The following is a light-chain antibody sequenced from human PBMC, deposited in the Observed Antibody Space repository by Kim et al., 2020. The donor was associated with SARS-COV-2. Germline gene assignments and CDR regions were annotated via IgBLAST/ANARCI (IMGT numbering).Light chain of an antibody. Sequence: TSVGDRVTITCRASQSISSYLNWFQQKPGKAPKLLIYAASSLQSGVPSRFSGSGSGTDFTLTISSLQPEDFATYYCQQSYSTLRTFGQGTKVDIK. J-gene: IGKJ1*01. CDR2: AAS. CDR1: QSISSY. V-gene: IGKV1-39*01. CDR3: QQSYSTLRT.